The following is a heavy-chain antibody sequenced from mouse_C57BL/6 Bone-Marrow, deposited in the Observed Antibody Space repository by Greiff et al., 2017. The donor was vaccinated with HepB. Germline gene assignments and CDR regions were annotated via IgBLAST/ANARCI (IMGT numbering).Heavy chain of an antibody. Sequence: VQLQQSGAELVRPGASVKLSCKASGYPFTDYYINWVKQRPGQGLEWIARISPGSGNTYYNEKFKGKATLSAEKSSRPAYMQLSSLTSEDSAVYFCARPRDYDYTPSWFAYWGQGTLVTVSA. J-gene: IGHJ3*01. CDR1: GYPFTDYY. CDR2: ISPGSGNT. D-gene: IGHD2-4*01. V-gene: IGHV1-76*01. CDR3: ARPRDYDYTPSWFAY.